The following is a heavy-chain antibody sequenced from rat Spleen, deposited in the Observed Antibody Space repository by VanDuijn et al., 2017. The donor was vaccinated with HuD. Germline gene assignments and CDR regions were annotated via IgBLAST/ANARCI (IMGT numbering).Heavy chain of an antibody. CDR3: ARREQLGGYFDY. CDR2: ISYDGSST. V-gene: IGHV5-7*01. Sequence: EVQLVESGGGLVQPGRSLKLSCAASGFTFSDYNMAWVRQAPKKGLEWVATISYDGSSTYYRDSVKGRFTISRDNAKSTLYLQMDSLRSEDTATYYCARREQLGGYFDYWGQGVMVTVSS. D-gene: IGHD1-10*01. CDR1: GFTFSDYN. J-gene: IGHJ2*01.